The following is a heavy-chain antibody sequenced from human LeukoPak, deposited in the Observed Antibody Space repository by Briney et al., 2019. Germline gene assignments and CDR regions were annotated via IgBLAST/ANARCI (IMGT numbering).Heavy chain of an antibody. D-gene: IGHD3-16*02. Sequence: GSPVKVSCKASAGTFSINANSWVRHAPGQGLEWMGGIIPIFGTANYAQKFQGRVTITADESTSTAYMELSSLRSEDTAVYYSASLDQKLNYDYVWGSYRRAGERNDIDVWGQGTTVTVSS. J-gene: IGHJ6*02. CDR1: AGTFSINA. V-gene: IGHV1-69*01. CDR3: ASLDQKLNYDYVWGSYRRAGERNDIDV. CDR2: IIPIFGTA.